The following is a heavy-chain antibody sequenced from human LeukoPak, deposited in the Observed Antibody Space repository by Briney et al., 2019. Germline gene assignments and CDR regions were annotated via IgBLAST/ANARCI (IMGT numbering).Heavy chain of an antibody. V-gene: IGHV3-7*04. D-gene: IGHD6-19*01. J-gene: IGHJ4*02. CDR3: ARDGGGWTFFDY. Sequence: PGGSLRLSFAASGFTFDDYGMSWVRQAPGKGLEWVANIKQDGSEKYYVDSVKGRFTISRDNAKKSVSLQMNSLRAEDTAVYYCARDGGGWTFFDYWGQGTPVTVSS. CDR1: GFTFDDYG. CDR2: IKQDGSEK.